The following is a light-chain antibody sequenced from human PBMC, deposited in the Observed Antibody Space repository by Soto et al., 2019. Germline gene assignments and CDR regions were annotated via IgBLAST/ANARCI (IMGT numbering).Light chain of an antibody. V-gene: IGKV2-28*01. CDR3: MHVLQTPYT. CDR2: LGS. CDR1: QSLLHSNGYKY. Sequence: DIVMTQSPLSLPVTPGEPAPISCRSSQSLLHSNGYKYLDWYLQKPGQSPQLLIYLGSNRASGVPDRFSGSGSGTDFTLKISRVEAEDVGVYYCMHVLQTPYTFGQGTKLEIK. J-gene: IGKJ2*01.